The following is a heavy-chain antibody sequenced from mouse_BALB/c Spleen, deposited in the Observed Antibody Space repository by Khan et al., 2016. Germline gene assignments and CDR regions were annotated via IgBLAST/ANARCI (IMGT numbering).Heavy chain of an antibody. CDR1: GFDFRRYW. Sequence: EVKLLESGGGLVQPGGSLKLSCAASGFDFRRYWMSWVRQAPGKGLEWIGEINPDSRTINYTPSLKDKFTISRDNAKNTLYLQMSKVRSEDTALYCCARAGYYGDLAYWGQGTLVSVSA. V-gene: IGHV4-1*02. J-gene: IGHJ3*01. D-gene: IGHD1-1*01. CDR2: INPDSRTI. CDR3: ARAGYYGDLAY.